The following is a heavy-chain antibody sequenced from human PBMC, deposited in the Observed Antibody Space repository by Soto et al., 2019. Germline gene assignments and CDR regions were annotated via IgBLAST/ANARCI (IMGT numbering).Heavy chain of an antibody. Sequence: QVQLVESGGGVVQPGRSLRLSCAASGFTFSSYGMHWVRQAPGKGLEWVAVISYDGSNKYYADSVKGRFTISRDNSKNTLYLQMNSLSAEDTAVYYCAKDSEADSSSHYYYYGMDVWGQGTTVTVSS. CDR1: GFTFSSYG. CDR3: AKDSEADSSSHYYYYGMDV. D-gene: IGHD6-13*01. J-gene: IGHJ6*02. CDR2: ISYDGSNK. V-gene: IGHV3-30*18.